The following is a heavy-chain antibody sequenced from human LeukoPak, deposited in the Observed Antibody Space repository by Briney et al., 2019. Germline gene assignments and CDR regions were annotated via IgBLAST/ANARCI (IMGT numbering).Heavy chain of an antibody. CDR2: IKQDGSEK. Sequence: GGSLRLSCAASGFTFSSYEMNWVRQAPGKGLEWAANIKQDGSEKYYVDSVKGRFTISRDNAKNSLYLQMNSLRAEDTAVYYCARDLVDYWGQGTLVTVSS. V-gene: IGHV3-7*01. CDR3: ARDLVDY. CDR1: GFTFSSYE. J-gene: IGHJ4*02.